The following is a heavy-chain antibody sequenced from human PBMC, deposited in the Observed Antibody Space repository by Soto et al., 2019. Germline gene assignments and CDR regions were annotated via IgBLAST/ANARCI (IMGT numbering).Heavy chain of an antibody. D-gene: IGHD2-2*02. Sequence: PSETLSLTCAVYGGSFSGYYWSWIRQPPGKGLEWIGEINHSGSTNYNPSLKSRVTISVDTSKNQFSLKLSSVTAADTAVYYCARNPVRYCSSTSCYISDYYYYGTEGWGHGKTVSVS. CDR2: INHSGST. CDR3: ARNPVRYCSSTSCYISDYYYYGTEG. J-gene: IGHJ6*02. CDR1: GGSFSGYY. V-gene: IGHV4-34*01.